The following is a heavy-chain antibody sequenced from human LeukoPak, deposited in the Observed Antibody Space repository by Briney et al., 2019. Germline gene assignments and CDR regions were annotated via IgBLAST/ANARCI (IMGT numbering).Heavy chain of an antibody. J-gene: IGHJ6*04. CDR2: IYSDDRT. CDR1: GFTVSGNY. V-gene: IGHV3-53*01. D-gene: IGHD3-22*01. Sequence: GGSLRLSCAASGFTVSGNYMSWVRQAPGKGLEWASVIYSDDRTYYADSVKGRFTISRDNSKNTLYLQMNSLRAEDTAVYYCTRDEDYYDSSGPDVWGKGTTVTVSS. CDR3: TRDEDYYDSSGPDV.